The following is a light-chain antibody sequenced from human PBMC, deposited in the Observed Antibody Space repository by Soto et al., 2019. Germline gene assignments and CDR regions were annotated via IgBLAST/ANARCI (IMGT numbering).Light chain of an antibody. Sequence: QSVLTQPASVSGSPGQSITISCTGTSSDVGGYDYVSWYQQRPGKAPKLMIYDVTNRPSGVSNRFSGSKSGNTASLTISGLQAEDEADYYCSSYVSTDTLVVFGGGTKLTVL. CDR2: DVT. J-gene: IGLJ2*01. CDR1: SSDVGGYDY. V-gene: IGLV2-14*03. CDR3: SSYVSTDTLVV.